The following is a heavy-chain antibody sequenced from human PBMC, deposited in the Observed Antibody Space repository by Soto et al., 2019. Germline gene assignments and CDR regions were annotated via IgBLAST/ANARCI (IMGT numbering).Heavy chain of an antibody. D-gene: IGHD3-10*01. V-gene: IGHV4-39*01. CDR1: GGSISSRSHY. J-gene: IGHJ5*02. CDR3: ARLTLVPDYYLNWFDP. CDR2: SHYTGSS. Sequence: QLQLQESGPGLVKPSETLSLTCTVSGGSISSRSHYWGWIRQPPGKGLEWIVSSHYTGSSYYNTSLKRRVTVSVDTSKDEFSRSLSSVTAADTAVYYCARLTLVPDYYLNWFDPWGRGTLVNVCS.